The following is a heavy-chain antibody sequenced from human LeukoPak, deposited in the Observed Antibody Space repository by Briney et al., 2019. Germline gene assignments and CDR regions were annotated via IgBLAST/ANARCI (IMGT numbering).Heavy chain of an antibody. D-gene: IGHD6-19*01. CDR3: ARDLRGGGWYPYFDY. CDR2: IYYSGST. Sequence: PSETLSLTCTVSGGSISSYYWSWIRQPPGKGLELIGYIYYSGSTNYNPSLKSRVTISVDTSKNQFSLKLSSVTAADTAVYYCARDLRGGGWYPYFDYWGQGTLVTVSS. J-gene: IGHJ4*02. V-gene: IGHV4-59*01. CDR1: GGSISSYY.